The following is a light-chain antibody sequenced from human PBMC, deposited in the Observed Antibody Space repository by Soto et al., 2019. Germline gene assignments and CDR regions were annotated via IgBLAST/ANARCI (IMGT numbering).Light chain of an antibody. CDR2: DAS. CDR3: QQRSNWPRT. V-gene: IGKV3-11*01. Sequence: EIVLTQSPATLSLSPGERATLSCRASQSVSSYLAWYQQKPGQAPRVLIYDASNRATGIPARFSGSGSGTDFTLTSSSLEPEDFAVYYCQQRSNWPRTFGQGTKVDIK. CDR1: QSVSSY. J-gene: IGKJ1*01.